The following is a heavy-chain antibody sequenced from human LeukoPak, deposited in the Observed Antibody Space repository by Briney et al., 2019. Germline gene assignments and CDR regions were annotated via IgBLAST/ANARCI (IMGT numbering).Heavy chain of an antibody. D-gene: IGHD6-19*01. Sequence: PSETLSLTCTVSGGSISNYYWSWIRQPPGKGLEWIGYIYYSANTNYNPSLKSRVTISVDTSKNQFSLKLSSVTAADTAVYYCVRENYSSGWYGIIDYWGQGTLVTVSS. CDR3: VRENYSSGWYGIIDY. CDR2: IYYSANT. CDR1: GGSISNYY. V-gene: IGHV4-59*01. J-gene: IGHJ4*02.